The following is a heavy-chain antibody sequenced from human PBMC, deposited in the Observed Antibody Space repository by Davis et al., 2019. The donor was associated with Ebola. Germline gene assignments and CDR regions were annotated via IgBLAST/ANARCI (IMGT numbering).Heavy chain of an antibody. Sequence: GESLKISCAASGFTFSSYGMHWVVQAPGKGLEWVAVIWYDGSNKYYADSVKGRFTISRDNSKNTLYLQMNSLRAEDTAVYYCANVDTALDYWGQGTLVTVSS. CDR2: IWYDGSNK. J-gene: IGHJ4*02. CDR1: GFTFSSYG. CDR3: ANVDTALDY. D-gene: IGHD5-18*01. V-gene: IGHV3-30*02.